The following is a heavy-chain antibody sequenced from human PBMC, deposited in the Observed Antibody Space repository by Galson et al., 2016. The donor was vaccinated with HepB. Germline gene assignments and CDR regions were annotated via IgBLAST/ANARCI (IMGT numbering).Heavy chain of an antibody. CDR2: IYPRDSDT. V-gene: IGHV5-51*01. D-gene: IGHD3-3*01. J-gene: IGHJ4*02. CDR1: GYSSSSSW. Sequence: QSGAEVTKPGESLKISCKASGYSSSSSWIAWVRQMPGKGLEWMGVIYPRDSDTRYSPSFQGQVSISADKSISTAYLQWSSLKASDTAMSFCARGGDFWSGYPDYWGQATLITVSS. CDR3: ARGGDFWSGYPDY.